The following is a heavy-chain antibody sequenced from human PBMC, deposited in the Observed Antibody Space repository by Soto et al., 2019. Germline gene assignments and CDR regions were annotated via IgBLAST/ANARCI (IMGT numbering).Heavy chain of an antibody. V-gene: IGHV3-21*01. CDR1: GFAFNNYG. CDR3: AREDSIIIPAVSDF. Sequence: GWSLRLSCTVSGFAFNNYGINWVRQAPGKGLEWVSSISKSDYTYYSDSVEGRFTISRDNAKNSVSLQMNTLRVEDTTVYYCAREDSIIIPAVSDFWGQGTLVTVSS. D-gene: IGHD2-2*01. J-gene: IGHJ4*02. CDR2: ISKSDYT.